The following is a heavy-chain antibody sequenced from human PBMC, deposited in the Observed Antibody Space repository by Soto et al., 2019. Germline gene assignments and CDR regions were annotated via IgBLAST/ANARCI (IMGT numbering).Heavy chain of an antibody. CDR1: GFTFSSYA. CDR3: ARYASESEYKGSSGYYFDT. Sequence: PGGSMRLSSAAAGFTFSSYAVHWVRKATGKGLEWVAVISYDGSNKYYADSVKGRFTISRENSKNTLYLQMNSLRGEDTAVYYCARYASESEYKGSSGYYFDTWGQGTLVTVSS. D-gene: IGHD6-13*01. V-gene: IGHV3-30-3*01. J-gene: IGHJ4*02. CDR2: ISYDGSNK.